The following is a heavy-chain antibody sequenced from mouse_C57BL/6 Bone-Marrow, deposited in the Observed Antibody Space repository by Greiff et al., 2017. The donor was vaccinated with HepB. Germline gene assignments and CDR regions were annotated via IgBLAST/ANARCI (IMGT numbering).Heavy chain of an antibody. CDR1: GYTFTSYW. J-gene: IGHJ3*01. CDR3: ARDSDYYGSSSFAY. D-gene: IGHD1-1*01. CDR2: IDPNSGGT. Sequence: QVQLQQPGAELVKPGASVKLSCKASGYTFTSYWMHWVKQRPGRGLEWIGRIDPNSGGTKYTEKFKSKATLTVDQPSSTAYMQLSSLTSEGSAVYYCARDSDYYGSSSFAYWGQGTLVTVSA. V-gene: IGHV1-72*01.